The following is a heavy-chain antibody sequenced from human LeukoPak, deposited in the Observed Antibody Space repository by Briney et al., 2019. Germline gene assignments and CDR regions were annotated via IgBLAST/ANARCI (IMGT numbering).Heavy chain of an antibody. D-gene: IGHD5-24*01. CDR3: ARDLGDGYIDY. V-gene: IGHV4-34*01. CDR1: GGSFSGYY. CDR2: INHSGST. J-gene: IGHJ4*02. Sequence: TASETLSLTCAVYGGSFSGYYWSWIRQPPGKGLEWIGEINHSGSTNYNPSLKSRVTISVDTSKNQFSLKLSSVTAADTAVYYCARDLGDGYIDYWGQGTLVTVSS.